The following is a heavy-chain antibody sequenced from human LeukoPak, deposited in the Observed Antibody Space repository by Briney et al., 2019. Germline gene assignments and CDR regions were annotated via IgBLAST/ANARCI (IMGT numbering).Heavy chain of an antibody. Sequence: PSETLSLTCTVSGGSISSYYWSWIRQPPGKGLEWIGYIYYSGSTNYNPSLKSRVTISVDTSKNQFSLKLSSVTAADTAVYYCARDRTTVTTYLFDYWGQGTLVTVSS. CDR2: IYYSGST. V-gene: IGHV4-59*01. CDR3: ARDRTTVTTYLFDY. D-gene: IGHD4-17*01. J-gene: IGHJ4*02. CDR1: GGSISSYY.